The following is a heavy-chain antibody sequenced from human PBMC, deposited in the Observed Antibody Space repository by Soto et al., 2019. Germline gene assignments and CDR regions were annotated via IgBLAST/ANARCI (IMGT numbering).Heavy chain of an antibody. Sequence: QVQLQESGPGLVKPSETLSLTCTVSGGSISSYYWSWIRQPPGKGLEWIGYIYYSGSTNYNPSLKGRVPMSVDTYKTQFSLTRSSVPAADTAVDYCARGGYSSGWDFDYWGQGTLVTVSS. D-gene: IGHD6-19*01. CDR3: ARGGYSSGWDFDY. V-gene: IGHV4-59*08. CDR1: GGSISSYY. CDR2: IYYSGST. J-gene: IGHJ4*02.